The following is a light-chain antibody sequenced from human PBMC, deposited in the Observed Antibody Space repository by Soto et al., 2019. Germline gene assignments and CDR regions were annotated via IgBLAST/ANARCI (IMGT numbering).Light chain of an antibody. CDR3: CSYAGTYTWV. CDR2: EVS. J-gene: IGLJ3*02. Sequence: QSALTQPPSASGSPGQSVTISCTGSSSDVGGYNYVSWYQQHPGKAPKLMIYEVSKRPSGVPDRLSGSKSGNTASLTVSGLQAEDEADYYCCSYAGTYTWVFGGGTKVTVL. CDR1: SSDVGGYNY. V-gene: IGLV2-8*01.